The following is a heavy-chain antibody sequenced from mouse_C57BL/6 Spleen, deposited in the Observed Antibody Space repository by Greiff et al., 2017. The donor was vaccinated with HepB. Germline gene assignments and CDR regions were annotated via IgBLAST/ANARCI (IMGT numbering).Heavy chain of an antibody. CDR1: GYTFTSYW. CDR2: IDPSDSYT. Sequence: QVHVKQPGAELVMPGASVKLSCKASGYTFTSYWMHWVKQRPGQGLEWIGEIDPSDSYTNYNQKFKGKSTLTVDKSSSTAYMQLSSLTSEDSAVYYCARHYEGYWGQGTTLTVSS. CDR3: ARHYEGY. V-gene: IGHV1-69*01. J-gene: IGHJ2*01. D-gene: IGHD2-4*01.